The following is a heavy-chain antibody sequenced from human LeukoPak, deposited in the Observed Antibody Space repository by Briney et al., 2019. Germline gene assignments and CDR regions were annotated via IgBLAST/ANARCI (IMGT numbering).Heavy chain of an antibody. Sequence: PGGSLRLSCAASGFTFSNYAMHWVRQAPGKGLEWVAVISYDGSNKYYADSVKGRFTISRDNSKNTLYLQMNSLRAEDTAVYYCASGQPADDAFDIWGQGTMVTVSS. CDR2: ISYDGSNK. V-gene: IGHV3-30-3*01. CDR3: ASGQPADDAFDI. J-gene: IGHJ3*02. CDR1: GFTFSNYA. D-gene: IGHD6-13*01.